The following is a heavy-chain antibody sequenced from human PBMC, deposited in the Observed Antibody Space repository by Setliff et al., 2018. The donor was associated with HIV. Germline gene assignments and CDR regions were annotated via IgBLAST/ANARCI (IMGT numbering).Heavy chain of an antibody. J-gene: IGHJ4*02. CDR2: VSPERGTT. Sequence: GGSLRLSCAAFGFAFSTFDMNWVRQTPDKGLEWVAAVSPERGTTYYADSVKGRFTVSRDDSKNTLFLQMNSLGAEDTAIYYCARCLNTEYWSGYSTFDYWGLGPRVTASS. CDR1: GFAFSTFD. D-gene: IGHD3-3*01. V-gene: IGHV3-23*01. CDR3: ARCLNTEYWSGYSTFDY.